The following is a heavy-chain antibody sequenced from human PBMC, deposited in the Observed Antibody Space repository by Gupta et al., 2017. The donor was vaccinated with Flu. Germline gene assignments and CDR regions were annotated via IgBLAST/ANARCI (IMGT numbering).Heavy chain of an antibody. CDR3: VKGWRPRQQWFFDL. CDR2: TCTSENT. Sequence: QVQLQESGPGLVKPSETLSLTCSVSGGSINTYYWGWIRQPPGKGLEWIASTCTSENTNYNPSLQSRLTISVDTSKNQFSLDLTSVTAADTAVYYCVKGWRPRQQWFFDLWGRGTLVTVSS. V-gene: IGHV4-4*08. D-gene: IGHD2-15*01. CDR1: GGSINTYY. J-gene: IGHJ2*01.